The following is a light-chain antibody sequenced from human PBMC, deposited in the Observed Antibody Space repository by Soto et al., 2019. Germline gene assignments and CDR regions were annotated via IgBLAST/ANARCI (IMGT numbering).Light chain of an antibody. CDR1: SSDVGGYNY. V-gene: IGLV2-8*01. CDR3: SSYAGSYSFFYV. Sequence: QSALTQPPSASGSPGQSVTISCTGTSSDVGGYNYVSWYQQHPGKAPKLMIYEVSKRPSGVPDRFSGSKSGNTASLTVSGLQAEDEADYYCSSYAGSYSFFYVFGTG. J-gene: IGLJ1*01. CDR2: EVS.